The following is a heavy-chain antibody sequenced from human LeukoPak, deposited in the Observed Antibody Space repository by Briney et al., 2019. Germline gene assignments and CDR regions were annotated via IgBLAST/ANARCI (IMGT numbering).Heavy chain of an antibody. V-gene: IGHV4-39*01. Sequence: SETLSLTCTVSGGSISSSSYYWGWIRQPPGKGLEWIGSIYYSGSTYYNPSLKSRVTISVDTSKNQFSLKLSSVTAADTAVYYCARVSGSYSRGLDYWGQGTLVTVSS. CDR2: IYYSGST. CDR1: GGSISSSSYY. D-gene: IGHD1-26*01. CDR3: ARVSGSYSRGLDY. J-gene: IGHJ4*02.